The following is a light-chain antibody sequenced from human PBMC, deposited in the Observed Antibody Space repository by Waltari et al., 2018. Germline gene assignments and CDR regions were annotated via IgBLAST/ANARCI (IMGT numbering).Light chain of an antibody. CDR3: MQGLQSGVT. V-gene: IGKV2-28*01. J-gene: IGKJ3*01. Sequence: DIVMTQSPLSLPVTPGEPASISCRSSQSLLHSNGYNYLNWYLQKPGQSPQILIYLGSNRASGVPDRFSGSGSGTYFTLKISRVEAEDVGVYYCMQGLQSGVTFGPGTKVDIK. CDR1: QSLLHSNGYNY. CDR2: LGS.